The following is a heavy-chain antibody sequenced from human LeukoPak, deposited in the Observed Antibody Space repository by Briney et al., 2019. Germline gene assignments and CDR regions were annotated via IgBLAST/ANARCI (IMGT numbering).Heavy chain of an antibody. D-gene: IGHD2-8*01. V-gene: IGHV1-69*01. Sequence: TNCAQKFQGRVTITADESTSTAYMELSSLRFEDTAVYYCARGYCTNGVCYLFDYWGQGTLVTVSS. J-gene: IGHJ4*02. CDR2: T. CDR3: ARGYCTNGVCYLFDY.